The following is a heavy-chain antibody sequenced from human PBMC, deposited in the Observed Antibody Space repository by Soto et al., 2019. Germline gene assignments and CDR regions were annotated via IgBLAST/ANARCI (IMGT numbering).Heavy chain of an antibody. V-gene: IGHV3-74*01. CDR1: GFTFSSYW. D-gene: IGHD2-21*01. Sequence: EVQLVESGGGLVQPGESLTLSCAASGFTFSSYWMHWVRQAPGKDLVWVSRIKSDGSGTYYADSVKGRLTISRDNAKNTLYLQMNSLRVDDTAVYFCARGDGDRYYGNGYLCRHWGQGTLVTVSP. CDR3: ARGDGDRYYGNGYLCRH. J-gene: IGHJ4*02. CDR2: IKSDGSGT.